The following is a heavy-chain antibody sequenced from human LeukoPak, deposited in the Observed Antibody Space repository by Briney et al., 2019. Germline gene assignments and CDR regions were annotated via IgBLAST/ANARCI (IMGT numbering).Heavy chain of an antibody. CDR3: AGHSNSHRSGSYSNPVTE. J-gene: IGHJ4*02. CDR2: IYYSGST. D-gene: IGHD3-10*01. Sequence: SETLSLTCTVSGGSISSGGYYWSWIRQHPGKGLEWIGYIYYSGSTYYNPSLKSRVTISVDTSKNQFSLKLSSVTAADTAVYYCAGHSNSHRSGSYSNPVTEWGQGTLVTVSS. V-gene: IGHV4-31*03. CDR1: GGSISSGGYY.